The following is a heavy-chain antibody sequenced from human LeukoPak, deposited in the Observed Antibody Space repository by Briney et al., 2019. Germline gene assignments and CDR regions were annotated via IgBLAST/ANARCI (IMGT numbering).Heavy chain of an antibody. CDR2: ISYDGSNK. CDR1: GFSFSSYY. J-gene: IGHJ4*02. CDR3: AKDSDSSGYY. V-gene: IGHV3-30*18. Sequence: GGSLRLSCAASGFSFSSYYMSWVRQAPGKGLEWVAVISYDGSNKYYADSVKGRFTISRDNSKNTLYLQMNSLRAEDTAVYYCAKDSDSSGYYWGQGTLVTISS. D-gene: IGHD3-22*01.